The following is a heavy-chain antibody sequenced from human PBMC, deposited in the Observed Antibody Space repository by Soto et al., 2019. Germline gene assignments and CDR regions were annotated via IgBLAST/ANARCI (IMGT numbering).Heavy chain of an antibody. Sequence: SETLSFPCAVSGYSISTGFNWAWIRQPPGKGLEWIGRIYHSGSTYYNLSLKSRVTISSDASKNQISLKLSSVTAADTALYYGARDCGPGFYQLDSWGEGTLVTVSA. CDR1: GYSISTGFN. CDR2: IYHSGST. V-gene: IGHV4-38-2*02. CDR3: ARDCGPGFYQLDS. J-gene: IGHJ4*02. D-gene: IGHD2-2*01.